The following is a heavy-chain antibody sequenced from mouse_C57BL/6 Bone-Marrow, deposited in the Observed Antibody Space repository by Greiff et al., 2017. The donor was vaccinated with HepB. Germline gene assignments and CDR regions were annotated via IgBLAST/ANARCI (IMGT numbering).Heavy chain of an antibody. CDR3: ANYGNYGY. D-gene: IGHD2-1*01. CDR1: GYAFSSSW. Sequence: VQLQQSGPELVKPGASVKISCKASGYAFSSSWMNWVKQRPGKGLEWIGRIYPGDGDTNYNGKFKGKATLTADKSSSTAYMQLRSLTSEDSAVYFCANYGNYGYWGQGTTLTVSS. V-gene: IGHV1-82*01. CDR2: IYPGDGDT. J-gene: IGHJ2*01.